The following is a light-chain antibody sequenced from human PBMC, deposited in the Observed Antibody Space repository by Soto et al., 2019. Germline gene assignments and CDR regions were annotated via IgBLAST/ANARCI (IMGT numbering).Light chain of an antibody. V-gene: IGKV1-5*01. Sequence: DSLKTSFLAASSTSEGDRVTITCRASQSITIWLAWYQQKPGKAPKLLIFDASSLESGVPSRFSGSGSGTEFTPTISSLQPDDFATYYCQHYNSYSWTFGQGT. CDR3: QHYNSYSWT. CDR1: QSITIW. CDR2: DAS. J-gene: IGKJ1*01.